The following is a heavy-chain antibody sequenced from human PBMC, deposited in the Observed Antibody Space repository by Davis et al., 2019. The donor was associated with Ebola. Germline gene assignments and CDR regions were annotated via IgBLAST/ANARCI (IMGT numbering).Heavy chain of an antibody. CDR3: ARDRSTMVRASYFDY. Sequence: AASVKVSCKASGYTFTGYYMHWVRQAPGQGLEWMGWINPNSGGTNYAQKFQGWVTMTRDTSISTAYMELSRLRSDDTAVYYCARDRSTMVRASYFDYWGQGTLVTVSS. J-gene: IGHJ4*02. D-gene: IGHD3-10*01. CDR1: GYTFTGYY. V-gene: IGHV1-2*04. CDR2: INPNSGGT.